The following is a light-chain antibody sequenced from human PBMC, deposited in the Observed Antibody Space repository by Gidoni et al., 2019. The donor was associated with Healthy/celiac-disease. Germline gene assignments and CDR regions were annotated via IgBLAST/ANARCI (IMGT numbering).Light chain of an antibody. CDR1: SSDVGSYNL. CDR3: CSYTGSSTFV. V-gene: IGLV2-23*02. Sequence: QSALTQPASVSGSPGQSITISCTGTSSDVGSYNLVSWYQHHPGKAPKLMIYEVSKRPSGVSNRFSGSKSGNTASLTISGLQAEDEADYYCCSYTGSSTFVFGTGTEVTVL. J-gene: IGLJ1*01. CDR2: EVS.